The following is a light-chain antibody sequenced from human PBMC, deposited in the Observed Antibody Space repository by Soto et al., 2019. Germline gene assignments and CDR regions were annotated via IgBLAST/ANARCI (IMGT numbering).Light chain of an antibody. CDR2: GVS. V-gene: IGLV2-14*01. J-gene: IGLJ2*01. CDR3: SSYKTSSTVVV. CDR1: SSDIGGYNY. Sequence: QSVLTQPASVSGSPGQSITISCTGTSSDIGGYNYVSWYQQYPGKASKLMIFGVSDRPSGVSNRFAGSKSGTTASLTISGLQAEDEAYYYCSSYKTSSTVVVFGGGTKLTVL.